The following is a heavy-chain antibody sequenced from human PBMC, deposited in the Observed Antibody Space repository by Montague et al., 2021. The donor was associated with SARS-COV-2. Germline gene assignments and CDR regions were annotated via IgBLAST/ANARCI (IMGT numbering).Heavy chain of an antibody. CDR1: GFVFSSYA. CDR2: ISGSGGST. CDR3: AKDLWHNKKASDI. Sequence: SLRLSCAASGFVFSSYAMSWVRQAPGKGLEWVSAISGSGGSTYYADSVKGRFTISRDNSKNTLYLQMNSLRAGDTAVYYCAKDLWHNKKASDIWGQGTMVTVSS. V-gene: IGHV3-23*01. J-gene: IGHJ3*02. D-gene: IGHD1/OR15-1a*01.